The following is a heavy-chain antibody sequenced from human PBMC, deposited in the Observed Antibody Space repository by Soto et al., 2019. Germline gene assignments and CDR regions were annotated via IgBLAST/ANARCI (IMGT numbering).Heavy chain of an antibody. J-gene: IGHJ4*02. CDR1: GYTFTNYA. V-gene: IGHV1-3*01. D-gene: IGHD6-19*01. CDR2: INAGNDNT. CDR3: ARVAVAGSFDY. Sequence: VKVSCKASGYTFTNYAMLWVRQAPGQRLEWMGWINAGNDNTKYSQKFQGRVTITRDTSASTAYMELSSLRSEDTAVYYCARVAVAGSFDYWGQGTLVTVSS.